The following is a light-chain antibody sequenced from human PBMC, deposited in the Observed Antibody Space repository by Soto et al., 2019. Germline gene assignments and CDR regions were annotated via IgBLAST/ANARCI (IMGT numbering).Light chain of an antibody. CDR1: QSVLYSSNNKNY. CDR3: QQYYSTPGT. J-gene: IGKJ3*01. Sequence: DIVMTQSPDSLAVSLGERATINCKSSQSVLYSSNNKNYLAWYQQKPGQPPKLLIYWASTRESGVPDRFSGSGSGTDFTLTISSLQAEDVEVYYCQQYYSTPGTFGPGTKVDIK. CDR2: WAS. V-gene: IGKV4-1*01.